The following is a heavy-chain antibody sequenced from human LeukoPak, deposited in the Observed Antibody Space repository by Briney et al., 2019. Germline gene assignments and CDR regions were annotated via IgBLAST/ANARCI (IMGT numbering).Heavy chain of an antibody. CDR3: ARHPQPAVTYYYYYYGMDV. Sequence: SETLSLTCTVSGGSISSYYWSWIRQPPGKGLEWIGYIYYSGSTNYNPSLKSRVTISVDTSKNQFSLKLSSVTAADTAVYYCARHPQPAVTYYYYYYGMDVWGQGTTVTVSS. J-gene: IGHJ6*02. CDR2: IYYSGST. V-gene: IGHV4-59*01. D-gene: IGHD4-17*01. CDR1: GGSISSYY.